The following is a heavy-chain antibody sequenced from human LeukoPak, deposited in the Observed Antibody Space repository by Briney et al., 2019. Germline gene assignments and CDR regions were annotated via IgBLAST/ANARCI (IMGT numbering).Heavy chain of an antibody. J-gene: IGHJ4*02. CDR2: IYYSGST. Sequence: SETLSLTCTVPGGSISSSSYYWGWIRQPPGKGLEWIGSIYYSGSTYYNPSLKSRVTISVDTSKNQFSLKLSSVTAADTAVYYCARLAARPGKYYFDYWGQGTLVTVSS. CDR3: ARLAARPGKYYFDY. CDR1: GGSISSSSYY. D-gene: IGHD6-6*01. V-gene: IGHV4-39*01.